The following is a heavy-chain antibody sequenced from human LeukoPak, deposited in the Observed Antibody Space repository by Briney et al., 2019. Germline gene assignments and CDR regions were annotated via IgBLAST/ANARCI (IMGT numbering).Heavy chain of an antibody. CDR2: ISSSSSYI. CDR1: GFTFSSYE. J-gene: IGHJ4*02. Sequence: GGSLRLSCAASGFTFSSYEMNWVRQAPGKGLEWVSSISSSSSYIYYADSVKGRFTISRDNAKNSLYLQMNSLRAEDTAVYYCAAYDFWSGYYPNDYWGQGTLVTVSS. CDR3: AAYDFWSGYYPNDY. V-gene: IGHV3-21*01. D-gene: IGHD3-3*01.